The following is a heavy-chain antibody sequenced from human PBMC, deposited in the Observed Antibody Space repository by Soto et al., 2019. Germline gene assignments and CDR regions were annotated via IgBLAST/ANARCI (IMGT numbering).Heavy chain of an antibody. J-gene: IGHJ4*02. D-gene: IGHD1-7*01. CDR1: GYTFNSYY. Sequence: GASVTVSCKASGYTFNSYYMHWVRQTHGQGLEWMGIINPSGGSTSYAQKFQGRVTMTRDTSTSPVYMELRSLRSEDTAVYYCARDLRENWNCFGWWGQGTLVTVAS. CDR2: INPSGGST. V-gene: IGHV1-46*02. CDR3: ARDLRENWNCFGW.